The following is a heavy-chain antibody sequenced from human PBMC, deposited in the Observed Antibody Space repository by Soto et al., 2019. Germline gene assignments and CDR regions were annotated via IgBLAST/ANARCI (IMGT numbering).Heavy chain of an antibody. Sequence: QVQLVQSGAEVKKPGASVKVSCKASGYTFTSYDINWVRQATGQGLEWMGWMNPNSGNTGYAQKFRGRVTMTRNTSISTAYLELSILSSEDTAVYYCARERTGTTSMDVWGQGTTVTVSS. CDR3: ARERTGTTSMDV. CDR1: GYTFTSYD. J-gene: IGHJ6*02. CDR2: MNPNSGNT. D-gene: IGHD1-1*01. V-gene: IGHV1-8*01.